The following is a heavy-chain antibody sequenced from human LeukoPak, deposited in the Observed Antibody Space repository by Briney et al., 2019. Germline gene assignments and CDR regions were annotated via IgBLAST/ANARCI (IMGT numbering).Heavy chain of an antibody. Sequence: GGSLRLSCAASGFMLSTYGMHWVRQAPGKGLEWVAFIRYDGSNKVYADSVKGRFTISRDTSKNTVYLQMNSLRPEDTALYYCAKDRVLWYDSSGYYSPDFWGQGTLVTVSS. CDR1: GFMLSTYG. V-gene: IGHV3-30*02. D-gene: IGHD3-22*01. CDR3: AKDRVLWYDSSGYYSPDF. J-gene: IGHJ4*02. CDR2: IRYDGSNK.